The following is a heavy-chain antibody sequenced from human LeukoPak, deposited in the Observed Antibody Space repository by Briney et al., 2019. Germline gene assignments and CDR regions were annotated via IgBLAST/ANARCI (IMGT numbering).Heavy chain of an antibody. CDR2: ISSNGGST. V-gene: IGHV3-64*01. Sequence: GGSLRLSCAASGFTFSSYAMHWVRQAPGKGLEYVSAISSNGGSTYYANSVKGRFTISRDNSKNTLYLQMGSLRAEDMAVYYCARAIDYYDSSGYYDYWGQGTLVTVSS. D-gene: IGHD3-22*01. CDR3: ARAIDYYDSSGYYDY. J-gene: IGHJ4*02. CDR1: GFTFSSYA.